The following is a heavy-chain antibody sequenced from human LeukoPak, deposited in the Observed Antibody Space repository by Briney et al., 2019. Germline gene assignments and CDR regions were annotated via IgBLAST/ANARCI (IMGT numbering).Heavy chain of an antibody. D-gene: IGHD1-26*01. V-gene: IGHV3-48*03. CDR2: ISTSGNTI. Sequence: GGSLRLSCAASGFTFSSYEMNWVRQAPGKGLEWVSYISTSGNTIYYADSVKGRFTISRDNAKNSLYLQMNSLRAEDTAVYYCAREWDPAGREAFDMWGQGTMVTVSS. CDR1: GFTFSSYE. CDR3: AREWDPAGREAFDM. J-gene: IGHJ3*02.